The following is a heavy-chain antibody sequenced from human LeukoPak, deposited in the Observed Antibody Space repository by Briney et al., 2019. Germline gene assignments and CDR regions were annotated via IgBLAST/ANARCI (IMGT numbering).Heavy chain of an antibody. D-gene: IGHD3-22*01. CDR1: GYTFTSYY. V-gene: IGHV1-46*01. J-gene: IGHJ4*02. Sequence: ASVKVSCKASGYTFTSYYMHWVRQAPGQGLEWMGIINPSGGSTGYAQKFQGRVTMTRDTSTSTVYMELSSLRSEDTAVYYCARGTYGSSAYYGTLNYWGQGTLVTVSS. CDR3: ARGTYGSSAYYGTLNY. CDR2: INPSGGST.